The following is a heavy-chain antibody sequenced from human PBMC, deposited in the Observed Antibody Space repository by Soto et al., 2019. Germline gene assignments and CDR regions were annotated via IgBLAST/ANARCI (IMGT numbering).Heavy chain of an antibody. D-gene: IGHD2-2*01. CDR3: ARDHVVPAAAMIYVSHNWFDP. V-gene: IGHV1-69*01. J-gene: IGHJ5*02. Sequence: QVPLVQSGAEVKKPGSSVKVSCKASGGTFRSYAISWVRQAPGHGLEWVGGIIPIFGTANYAQKFQGRVTITADESTSTAYMELGSLRSEDTAVYYCARDHVVPAAAMIYVSHNWFDPWGQGTLVTVSS. CDR1: GGTFRSYA. CDR2: IIPIFGTA.